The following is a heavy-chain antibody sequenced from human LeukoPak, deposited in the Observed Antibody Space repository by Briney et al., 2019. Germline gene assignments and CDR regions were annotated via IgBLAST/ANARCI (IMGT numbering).Heavy chain of an antibody. CDR2: ISPTGGST. J-gene: IGHJ4*02. CDR1: GYTFTNNW. CDR3: ARDNSVRDGSWWFQP. Sequence: GASVKVSCKAFGYTFTNNWMHWVRQAPGQGPEWMGLISPTGGSTAYAQKFQGRVTLTRDMSTSTDYLELSSLRSEDTAVYYCARDNSVRDGSWWFQPWGQGPVV. V-gene: IGHV1-46*01. D-gene: IGHD2-15*01.